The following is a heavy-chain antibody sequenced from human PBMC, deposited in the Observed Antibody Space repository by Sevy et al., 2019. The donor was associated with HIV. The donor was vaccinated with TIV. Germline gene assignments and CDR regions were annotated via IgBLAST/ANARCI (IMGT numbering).Heavy chain of an antibody. Sequence: SEILSLTCAVSGGSISSGVYSWNWIRQSPGKGLEWIGYIYHTGSTYYNPSLKSRLTMSVDMSKNQFSLKMNSLTTADTAVYYCARDGGTLTTPGAFDFWGQGTMVTVSS. D-gene: IGHD4-4*01. CDR1: GGSISSGVYS. V-gene: IGHV4-30-2*06. J-gene: IGHJ3*01. CDR2: IYHTGST. CDR3: ARDGGTLTTPGAFDF.